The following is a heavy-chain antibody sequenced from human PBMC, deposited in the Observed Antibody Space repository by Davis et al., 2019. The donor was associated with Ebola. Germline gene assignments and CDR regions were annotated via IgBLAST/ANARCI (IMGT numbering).Heavy chain of an antibody. Sequence: PGGSLRLSCKGSGYSFTSYWIAWVRQMPGKGLEWMGIIYPGDFDTRYSPSFQGQVTISVDKSINTAYLQWSSLKASDSALYYCARHSAGLDFWGQGTTVTVSS. J-gene: IGHJ6*02. CDR2: IYPGDFDT. CDR3: ARHSAGLDF. CDR1: GYSFTSYW. V-gene: IGHV5-51*01.